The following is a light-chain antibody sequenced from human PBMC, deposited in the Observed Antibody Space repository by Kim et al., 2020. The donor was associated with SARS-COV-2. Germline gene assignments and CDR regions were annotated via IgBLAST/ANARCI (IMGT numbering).Light chain of an antibody. CDR1: NIVNKL. V-gene: IGLV3-9*01. CDR3: QVLDSNTSV. Sequence: SVALGESAKIVCVEWNIVNKLVLWYQQKPGQAPVTVIYKNNNLPSGIPERCSGSNSGNTATLTIIRSQDGDEAYYYCQVLDSNTSVFGGGTQLTVL. CDR2: KNN. J-gene: IGLJ3*02.